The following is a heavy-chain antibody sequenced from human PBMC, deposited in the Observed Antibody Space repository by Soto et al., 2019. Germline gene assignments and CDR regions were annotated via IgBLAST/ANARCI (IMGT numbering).Heavy chain of an antibody. J-gene: IGHJ5*02. V-gene: IGHV3-21*01. Sequence: GGSLRLSCAASGFTFSSYAMSWVRQAPGKGLEWVSAISGSSSYIYYADSVKGRFTISRDNAKNSLYLQMNSLRAEDTAVYYCARDYDFWSGYYFWFDPWGQGTLVTVSS. CDR3: ARDYDFWSGYYFWFDP. D-gene: IGHD3-3*01. CDR2: ISGSSSYI. CDR1: GFTFSSYA.